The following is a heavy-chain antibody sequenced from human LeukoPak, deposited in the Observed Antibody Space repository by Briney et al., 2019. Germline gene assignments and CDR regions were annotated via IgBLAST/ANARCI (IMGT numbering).Heavy chain of an antibody. CDR1: GGSFSGYY. D-gene: IGHD3-10*01. Sequence: PSETLSLTCAVYGGSFSGYYWSWIRQPPGKGLEWVGEINHSGGTNYNPSLKSRVTISVDTSKNQFSLKLSSVTAADTAVYYCARRNSRITMVRGVSSPRGGLMIGWFDPWGQGTLVTVSA. J-gene: IGHJ5*02. CDR3: ARRNSRITMVRGVSSPRGGLMIGWFDP. CDR2: INHSGGT. V-gene: IGHV4-34*01.